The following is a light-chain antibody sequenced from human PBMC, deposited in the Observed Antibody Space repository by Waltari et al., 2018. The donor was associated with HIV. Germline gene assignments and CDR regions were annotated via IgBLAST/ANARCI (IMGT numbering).Light chain of an antibody. CDR2: EVS. V-gene: IGLV2-18*02. CDR1: SSDVGSYNR. Sequence: QSALTQPPSVSGSPGQSVTISCTGTSSDVGSYNRVSWYQQPPGTAPKLMIYEVSNRPSGVPDRFSGSKSGNTASLTISGLQAEDEADYYCSSYTRSTRRVFGTGTKVTVL. CDR3: SSYTRSTRRV. J-gene: IGLJ1*01.